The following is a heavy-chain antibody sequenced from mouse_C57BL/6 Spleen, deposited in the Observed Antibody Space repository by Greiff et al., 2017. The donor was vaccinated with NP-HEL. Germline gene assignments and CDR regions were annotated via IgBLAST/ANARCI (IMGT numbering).Heavy chain of an antibody. J-gene: IGHJ2*01. CDR3: AREGILRYFDY. CDR1: GYTFTSYW. V-gene: IGHV1-53*01. CDR2: INPSNGGT. D-gene: IGHD5-2*01. Sequence: QVQLQQPGTELVKPGASVKLSCKASGYTFTSYWMHWVKQRPGQGLEWIGNINPSNGGTNSNEKFKGKATLTVDKSSSTAYMQLSILTSEDSAVYYCAREGILRYFDYWGQGTTLTVSS.